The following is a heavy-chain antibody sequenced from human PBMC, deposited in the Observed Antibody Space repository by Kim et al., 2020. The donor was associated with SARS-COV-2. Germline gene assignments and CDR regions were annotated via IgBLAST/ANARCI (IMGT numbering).Heavy chain of an antibody. D-gene: IGHD3-9*01. CDR1: GGSISSSSYY. Sequence: SETLSLTCTVSGGSISSSSYYWGWIRQPPGKGLEWIGSIYYSGSTYYNPSLKSRVTISVDTSKNQFSLKLSSVTAADTAVYYCARGYYDILTGHGATYFDYWGQGTLVTVSS. CDR2: IYYSGST. CDR3: ARGYYDILTGHGATYFDY. V-gene: IGHV4-39*07. J-gene: IGHJ4*02.